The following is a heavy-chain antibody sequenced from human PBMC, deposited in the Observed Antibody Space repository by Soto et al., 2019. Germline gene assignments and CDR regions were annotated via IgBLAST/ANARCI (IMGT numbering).Heavy chain of an antibody. J-gene: IGHJ4*02. D-gene: IGHD5-18*01. Sequence: ASVKVSCKVSGYTLTELSMHWVRQAPGQGLEWMGIINPSGGSTSYAQKFQGRVTMTRDTSTSTVYMELSSLRSEDTAVYYCARERDTFPDDWGQGTRVTVSS. CDR3: ARERDTFPDD. V-gene: IGHV1-46*01. CDR2: INPSGGST. CDR1: GYTLTELS.